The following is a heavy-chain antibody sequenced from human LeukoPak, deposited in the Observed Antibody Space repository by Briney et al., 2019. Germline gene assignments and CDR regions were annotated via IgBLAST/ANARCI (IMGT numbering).Heavy chain of an antibody. Sequence: SETLSLTCTVSGGSISSYYWSWIRQPPGKGLEWIGYIYYSGSTNYNPSLKSRVTISVDTSKNQFSLKLSSVTAADTAVYYCARSGLLWFGELPSPFDPWGQGTLVTVSS. D-gene: IGHD3-10*01. CDR3: ARSGLLWFGELPSPFDP. J-gene: IGHJ5*02. V-gene: IGHV4-59*08. CDR1: GGSISSYY. CDR2: IYYSGST.